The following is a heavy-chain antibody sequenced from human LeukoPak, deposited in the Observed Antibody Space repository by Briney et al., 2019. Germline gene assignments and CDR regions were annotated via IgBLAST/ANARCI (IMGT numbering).Heavy chain of an antibody. CDR1: GFTFSSYA. D-gene: IGHD4-17*01. Sequence: PGGSLRLSCAASGFTFSSYAMHWVRQAPGKGLEWVAVISYDGSNKYYADSVKGRFTISRDNSKNTLYLQMNSLRAEDTAVYYCAKGPGDGGYYFDYWGQGTLVTVSS. V-gene: IGHV3-30-3*01. CDR2: ISYDGSNK. CDR3: AKGPGDGGYYFDY. J-gene: IGHJ4*02.